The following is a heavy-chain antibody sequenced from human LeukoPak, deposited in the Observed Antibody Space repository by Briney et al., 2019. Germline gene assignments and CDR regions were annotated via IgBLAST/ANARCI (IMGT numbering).Heavy chain of an antibody. CDR2: ISAYNGNT. CDR1: GYTLTSYG. CDR3: ARGGPGGVVVPAACDY. J-gene: IGHJ4*02. V-gene: IGHV1-18*01. Sequence: ASVKVSCTASGYTLTSYGISWVRQAPGQGLEWMGWISAYNGNTNYAQKLRGRVTMTTDTSTSTAYMELRSLRSDDTAVYYCARGGPGGVVVPAACDYWGQGTLVTVSS. D-gene: IGHD2-2*01.